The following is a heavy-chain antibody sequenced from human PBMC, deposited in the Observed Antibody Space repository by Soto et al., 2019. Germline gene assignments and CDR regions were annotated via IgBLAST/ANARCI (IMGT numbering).Heavy chain of an antibody. J-gene: IGHJ4*02. D-gene: IGHD5-12*01. V-gene: IGHV3-30-3*01. Sequence: QVQLVESGGGVVQPGRSLRLSCAASGFTFSSYAMHWVRQAPGKGLEWVAVISYDGSNKYYADSVKGRFTISRDNSKNTLYLQMNSLRAEDTAVYYCARGVTLVATISGVDYWGQGTLVTVSS. CDR3: ARGVTLVATISGVDY. CDR2: ISYDGSNK. CDR1: GFTFSSYA.